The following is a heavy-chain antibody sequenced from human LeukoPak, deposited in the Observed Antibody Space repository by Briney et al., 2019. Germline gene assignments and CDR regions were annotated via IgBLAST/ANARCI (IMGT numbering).Heavy chain of an antibody. Sequence: SETLSLTCAVYGGSFSGYHWSWIRQPPGKGLEWIGEINHSGSTNYNPSLKSRVTISVDTSKNQFSLELSSVTAADTAVYYCAKDPGDSSGYYYAPVDYWGQGTLVTVSS. V-gene: IGHV4-34*01. D-gene: IGHD3-22*01. CDR2: INHSGST. J-gene: IGHJ4*02. CDR3: AKDPGDSSGYYYAPVDY. CDR1: GGSFSGYH.